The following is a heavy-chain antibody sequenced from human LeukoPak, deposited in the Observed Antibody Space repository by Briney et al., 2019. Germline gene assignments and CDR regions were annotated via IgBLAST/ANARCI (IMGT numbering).Heavy chain of an antibody. V-gene: IGHV3-30*02. Sequence: QPGGSLRLSCAASGISFRTSGMHWVRQAPGKGLEWVTFIQNDGSDKYYAASVKGRFTISRDNSKNTVYLHMNSLRADDTAPYYCAREGGRAAAGRFDYWGQGTLVTVSS. D-gene: IGHD6-13*01. CDR2: IQNDGSDK. J-gene: IGHJ4*02. CDR3: AREGGRAAAGRFDY. CDR1: GISFRTSG.